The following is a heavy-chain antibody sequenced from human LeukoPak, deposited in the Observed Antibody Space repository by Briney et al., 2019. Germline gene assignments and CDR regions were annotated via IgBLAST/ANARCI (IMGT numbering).Heavy chain of an antibody. V-gene: IGHV1-18*01. J-gene: IGHJ5*02. Sequence: ASVKVSCKASGYTFTSYGISWVRQAPGQGLEWMGWISAYNGNTNYAQKLQGRVTMTTDTSTSTAYMELRSLRSDDTAVYYCARSRSGSYRDDWFDPWGQGTLVTVSS. D-gene: IGHD1-26*01. CDR2: ISAYNGNT. CDR1: GYTFTSYG. CDR3: ARSRSGSYRDDWFDP.